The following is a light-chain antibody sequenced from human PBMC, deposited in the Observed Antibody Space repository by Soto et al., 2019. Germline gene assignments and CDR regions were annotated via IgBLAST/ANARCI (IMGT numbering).Light chain of an antibody. CDR1: QSVSSSY. V-gene: IGKV3-20*01. Sequence: EIVLPQSPGTLSLSPGERAALSCRASQSVSSSYLAWYQQSPGQAPRLLIHGASSRATGIPDRFSGSGSGTDFTLTISRLEPEDFAVYYCQQYGSSPVTFGQGCKVDIK. CDR3: QQYGSSPVT. J-gene: IGKJ1*01. CDR2: GAS.